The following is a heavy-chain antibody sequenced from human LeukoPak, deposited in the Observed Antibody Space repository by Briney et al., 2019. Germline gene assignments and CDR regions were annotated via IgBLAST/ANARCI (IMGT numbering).Heavy chain of an antibody. CDR3: ATSVITTAPVYFDY. D-gene: IGHD3-22*01. Sequence: GGSLRLSCAASGLIVSSHYMSWVRQAPGKGLEWVSVIYSDGSAYYADSVKGRFTISRDNSKNTLYLQMNTLRAEDTAVYYCATSVITTAPVYFDYWGQGTLVTVSS. CDR1: GLIVSSHY. V-gene: IGHV3-53*01. J-gene: IGHJ4*02. CDR2: IYSDGSA.